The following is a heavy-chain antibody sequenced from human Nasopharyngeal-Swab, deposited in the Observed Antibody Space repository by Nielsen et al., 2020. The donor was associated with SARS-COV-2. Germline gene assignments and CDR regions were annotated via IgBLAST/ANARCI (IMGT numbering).Heavy chain of an antibody. Sequence: WIRQPPGKGLEWVSTIGGRGLGTHYADSVQGRFTISRDNSKNTLYLQMNSLRAEDTAVYYCAGARRGAVAEYYFDYWGQGTLVTVSS. D-gene: IGHD6-19*01. CDR2: IGGRGLGT. CDR3: AGARRGAVAEYYFDY. V-gene: IGHV3-23*01. J-gene: IGHJ4*02.